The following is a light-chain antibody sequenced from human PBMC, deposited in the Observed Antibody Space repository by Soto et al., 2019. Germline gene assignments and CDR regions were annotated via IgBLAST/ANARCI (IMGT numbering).Light chain of an antibody. CDR3: QQYNNWPPWT. V-gene: IGKV3-15*01. CDR2: GAS. Sequence: EIVMTQSPATLSVSPGERATLSCRASQSVTSKLAWYQQKPGQAPRLLIYGASTRATGIPARFSGSGSGTAFTLNISSLQSEDFALYYCQQYNNWPPWTFGQGTKVDIK. J-gene: IGKJ1*01. CDR1: QSVTSK.